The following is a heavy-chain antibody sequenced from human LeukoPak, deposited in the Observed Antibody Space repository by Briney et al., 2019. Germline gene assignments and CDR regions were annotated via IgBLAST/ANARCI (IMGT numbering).Heavy chain of an antibody. D-gene: IGHD4-11*01. V-gene: IGHV3-7*01. CDR3: AREDHSNYNY. Sequence: GGSLRLSCAPSGFSFSSYWMSWVRQAPGKGPEWVANIKQDGGEKYYVDSVKGRFIIFRDHAKNSLYLQMNSLRVEDTAVYYCAREDHSNYNYWGQGTLVTVSS. CDR2: IKQDGGEK. CDR1: GFSFSSYW. J-gene: IGHJ4*02.